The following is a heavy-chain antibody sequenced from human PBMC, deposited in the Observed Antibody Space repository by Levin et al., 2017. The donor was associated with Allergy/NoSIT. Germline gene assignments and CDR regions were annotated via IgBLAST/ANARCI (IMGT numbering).Heavy chain of an antibody. J-gene: IGHJ3*02. D-gene: IGHD2-2*01. CDR3: ARAHCSSTSCYPKDAFDI. Sequence: ASVKVSCKASGYTFTSYDINWVRQATGQGLEWMAWMNPNSGNTGYAQKFQGRVTMTRNTSISTAYMELSSLRSEDTAVYYCARAHCSSTSCYPKDAFDIWGQGTMVTVSS. V-gene: IGHV1-8*01. CDR2: MNPNSGNT. CDR1: GYTFTSYD.